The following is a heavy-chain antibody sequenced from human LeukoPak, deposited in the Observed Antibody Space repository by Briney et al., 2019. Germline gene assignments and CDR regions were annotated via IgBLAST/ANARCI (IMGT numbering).Heavy chain of an antibody. CDR3: ARDGYTVYEFPASWYFDL. Sequence: GGSLRLSCAASGFTLSSYSMNWVRQAPGKGLEWVSSISSSNTYINYADSVKGRFTISRDNAKNSLYLQMNSLRAEDSAVYSCARDGYTVYEFPASWYFDLWGRGALVTVSS. V-gene: IGHV3-21*01. CDR1: GFTLSSYS. D-gene: IGHD5/OR15-5a*01. J-gene: IGHJ2*01. CDR2: ISSSNTYI.